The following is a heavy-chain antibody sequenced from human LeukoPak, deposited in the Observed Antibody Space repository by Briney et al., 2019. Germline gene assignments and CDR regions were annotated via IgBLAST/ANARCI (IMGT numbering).Heavy chain of an antibody. Sequence: GRSLRLSCAASGFTFSSYAVHWVRQAPGKGLEWVAVISDDGSKKYYADSVKGRFTIYRDNSKNTLYLQMNSLRGEDTAVYYCATRRLVLDPPGYGMDVWGQGTTVTVSS. J-gene: IGHJ6*02. CDR2: ISDDGSKK. CDR1: GFTFSSYA. CDR3: ATRRLVLDPPGYGMDV. V-gene: IGHV3-30*04. D-gene: IGHD3/OR15-3a*01.